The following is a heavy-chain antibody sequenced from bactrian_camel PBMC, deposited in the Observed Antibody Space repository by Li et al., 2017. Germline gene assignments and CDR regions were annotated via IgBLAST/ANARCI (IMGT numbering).Heavy chain of an antibody. CDR1: GFTASNYF. J-gene: IGHJ4*01. CDR2: INTPSGRE. Sequence: DVQLVESGGGLVQPGGSLRLSCAAFGFTASNYFMSWVRQAPGKAREGVAAINTPSGREYYADSVKGRFTISQNNAKNTVYLEMTSLRPEDSAMYYCAADRFLTQYSCIFTASFDFTGQGTQVTVSS. V-gene: IGHV3S40*01. D-gene: IGHD2*01.